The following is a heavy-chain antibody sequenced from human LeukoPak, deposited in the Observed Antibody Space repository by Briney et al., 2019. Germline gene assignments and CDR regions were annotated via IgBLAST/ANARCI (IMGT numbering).Heavy chain of an antibody. V-gene: IGHV3-30-3*01. Sequence: GGSLRLSCAASGFTFSSYALHWVRQAPGKGLEWVAVISYDGSNKYYADSVKGRFTISRDNSKNTLYLQMNSLRAEDTAVYYCARVTGTVVTPNPIDYWGQGTLVTVSS. D-gene: IGHD4-23*01. CDR3: ARVTGTVVTPNPIDY. CDR1: GFTFSSYA. CDR2: ISYDGSNK. J-gene: IGHJ4*02.